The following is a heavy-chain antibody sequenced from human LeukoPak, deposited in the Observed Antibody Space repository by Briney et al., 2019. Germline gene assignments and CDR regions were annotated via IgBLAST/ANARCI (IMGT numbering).Heavy chain of an antibody. V-gene: IGHV3-53*01. CDR3: ARGGVRHY. CDR1: GFTVSSAY. J-gene: IGHJ4*02. D-gene: IGHD2-8*02. Sequence: GGSLRLSCAASGFTVSSAYMSWVRQAPGKGPAWVSVIYGDGTTYYADSVRGRFTISRDNSENTVFLQMHSLRAEDTAMYYCARGGVRHYWGQGTLVTVSS. CDR2: IYGDGTT.